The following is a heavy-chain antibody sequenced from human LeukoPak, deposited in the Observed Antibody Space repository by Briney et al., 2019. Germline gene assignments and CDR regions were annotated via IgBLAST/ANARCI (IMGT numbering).Heavy chain of an antibody. CDR1: GFTFSSYS. J-gene: IGHJ4*02. Sequence: TGGSLRLSCAASGFTFSSYSMNWVRQAPGKGLEWVSSISSSSSTIYYADSVKGRFTISRDNAKNSLYLQMNSLRAEDTAVYYCARDYRELDYFDYWGQGTLVTVSS. CDR2: ISSSSSTI. V-gene: IGHV3-48*01. CDR3: ARDYRELDYFDY. D-gene: IGHD1-26*01.